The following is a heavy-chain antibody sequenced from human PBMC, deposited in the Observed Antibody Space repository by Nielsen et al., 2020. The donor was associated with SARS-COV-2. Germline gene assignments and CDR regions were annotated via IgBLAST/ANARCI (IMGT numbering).Heavy chain of an antibody. CDR3: ARDESIVGATGDFDI. Sequence: SVQVSCKASAGTFSSYAISWVRQAPGQGLEWMGGIILIFGTANYAQKFQGRVTITADESTSTAYMELSSLRSEETAVYYCARDESIVGATGDFDIWGEGTMVTVSS. CDR1: AGTFSSYA. D-gene: IGHD1-26*01. J-gene: IGHJ3*02. V-gene: IGHV1-69*13. CDR2: IILIFGTA.